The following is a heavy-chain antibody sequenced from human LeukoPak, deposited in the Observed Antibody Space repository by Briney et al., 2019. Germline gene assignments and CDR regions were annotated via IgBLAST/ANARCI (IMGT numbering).Heavy chain of an antibody. CDR1: GYTFTSHD. D-gene: IGHD3-16*02. Sequence: ASVKVSCKASGYTFTSHDINWVRQATGQGLEWMGWMNPNSGNTGYAQKFQGRVTMTRNTSISTAYMELSSLRSEDTAVYYCARAEYVWGSYRYARGSPPGYWGQGTLVTVSS. CDR3: ARAEYVWGSYRYARGSPPGY. CDR2: MNPNSGNT. J-gene: IGHJ4*02. V-gene: IGHV1-8*01.